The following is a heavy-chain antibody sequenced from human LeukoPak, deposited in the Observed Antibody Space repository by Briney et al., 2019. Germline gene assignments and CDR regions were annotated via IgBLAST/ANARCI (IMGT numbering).Heavy chain of an antibody. CDR3: ARLTSSYYYMDV. D-gene: IGHD5/OR15-5a*01. J-gene: IGHJ6*03. CDR1: GGSISSSSYY. V-gene: IGHV4-39*01. Sequence: PSETLSLTCTVSGGSISSSSYYWGWIRQPPGTGLEWIGSIYYSGSTYYNPSLKSRVTISVDTSKNQFSLKLSSVTAADTAVYYCARLTSSYYYMDVWGKGTTVTISS. CDR2: IYYSGST.